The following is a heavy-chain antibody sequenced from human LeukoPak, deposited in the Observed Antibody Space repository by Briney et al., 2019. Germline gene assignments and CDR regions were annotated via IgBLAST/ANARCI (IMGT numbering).Heavy chain of an antibody. V-gene: IGHV3-7*01. CDR1: GFTFSNYW. Sequence: GGSLRLSCADSGFTFSNYWMSRVRQAPGKGLEWVANMNQDGSEKYYVDSVKGRFTIPRDNAKNSLYLQMNSPRAEDTAVYYCARESHATFDYWGQGTLVIVSS. CDR3: ARESHATFDY. J-gene: IGHJ4*02. D-gene: IGHD1-26*01. CDR2: MNQDGSEK.